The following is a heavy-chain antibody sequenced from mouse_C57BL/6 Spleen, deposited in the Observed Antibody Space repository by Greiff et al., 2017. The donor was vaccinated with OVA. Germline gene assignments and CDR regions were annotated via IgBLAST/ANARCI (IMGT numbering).Heavy chain of an antibody. D-gene: IGHD1-1*01. Sequence: VQLQQSGPELVKPGASVKISCKASGYSFTGYYMHWVKQSSEKSLEWIGEINPSTGGTSYNQKFKGKATLTVDKSSSTAYMQLKSLTSEDSAVYYCARKGDYGSSYDYWGQGTTLTVSS. V-gene: IGHV1-43*01. CDR1: GYSFTGYY. CDR2: INPSTGGT. CDR3: ARKGDYGSSYDY. J-gene: IGHJ2*01.